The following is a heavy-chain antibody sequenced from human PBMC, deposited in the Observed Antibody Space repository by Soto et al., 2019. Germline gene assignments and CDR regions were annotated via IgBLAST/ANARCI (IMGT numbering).Heavy chain of an antibody. D-gene: IGHD3-10*01. CDR2: IYHSGST. CDR3: ARGPEHFVVSGSYYHSAFDI. CDR1: GGSISSGGYS. J-gene: IGHJ3*02. Sequence: SETLSLTCAVSGGSISSGGYSWSWIRQPPGKGLEWIGYIYHSGSTYYNPSLKSRVTISVDRSKNQFSLKLSSVTAADTAVYYCARGPEHFVVSGSYYHSAFDIWGPGTMVNVSS. V-gene: IGHV4-30-2*01.